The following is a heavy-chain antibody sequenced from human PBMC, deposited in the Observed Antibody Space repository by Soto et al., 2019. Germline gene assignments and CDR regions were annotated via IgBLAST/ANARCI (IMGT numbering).Heavy chain of an antibody. J-gene: IGHJ4*02. Sequence: QVQLVQSGAEVKKPGSSVKVSCKASGGTFSSYAISWVRQAPGQGLEWMGGIIPIFGTANYAQKFQGRVTITAAESPSTAYMGLSSRRPEATAVYYWGIAVDYGDYGGGGYFDYWGQGTLVTVSS. CDR2: IIPIFGTA. V-gene: IGHV1-69*01. CDR1: GGTFSSYA. D-gene: IGHD4-17*01. CDR3: GIAVDYGDYGGGGYFDY.